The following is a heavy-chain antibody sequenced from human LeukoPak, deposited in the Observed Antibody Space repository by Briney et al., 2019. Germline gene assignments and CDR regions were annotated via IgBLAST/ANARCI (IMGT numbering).Heavy chain of an antibody. Sequence: SETLSLTCAVYGGSFSGYYWSWIRQPPGKGLEWIGKINHSGSTKYNPSLKSRGPISVDTCKNQFSPKLSTETAADTAVYYCARGSSGSYYNLGVYFDYWGQGTLVTVSS. CDR2: INHSGST. D-gene: IGHD3-10*01. CDR1: GGSFSGYY. CDR3: ARGSSGSYYNLGVYFDY. V-gene: IGHV4-34*01. J-gene: IGHJ4*02.